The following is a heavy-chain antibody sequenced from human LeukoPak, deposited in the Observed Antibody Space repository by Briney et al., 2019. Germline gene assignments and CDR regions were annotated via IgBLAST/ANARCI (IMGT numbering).Heavy chain of an antibody. V-gene: IGHV1-2*02. Sequence: ASVKVCCKASGYTFTGYYMHWVRQAPGQGVEWMGWINPNSGGTNYAQKFQGRVTMTRDTSISTAYMELSRLRSDDTAVYYCARPPHNWNPGDGDYWGQGTLVTVSS. J-gene: IGHJ4*02. D-gene: IGHD1-20*01. CDR1: GYTFTGYY. CDR2: INPNSGGT. CDR3: ARPPHNWNPGDGDY.